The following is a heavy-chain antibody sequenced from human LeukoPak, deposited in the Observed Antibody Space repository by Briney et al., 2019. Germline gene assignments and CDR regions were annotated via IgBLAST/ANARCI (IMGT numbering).Heavy chain of an antibody. J-gene: IGHJ3*02. D-gene: IGHD1-26*01. Sequence: SETLSLTCTVSGGSISSYYWSWIRQPPGKGLEWIGYIYYSGSTNYNPSLKSRVTISVDTSKNHFSLKLSSVTAADTAVYYCARDGVIVGATCAFDIWGQGTMVTVSS. CDR3: ARDGVIVGATCAFDI. CDR1: GGSISSYY. V-gene: IGHV4-59*01. CDR2: IYYSGST.